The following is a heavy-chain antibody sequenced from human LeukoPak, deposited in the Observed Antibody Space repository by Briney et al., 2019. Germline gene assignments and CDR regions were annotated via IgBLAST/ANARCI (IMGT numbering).Heavy chain of an antibody. D-gene: IGHD4-17*01. Sequence: GGSLRLSCAASGFTFSSYSMKWVRQAPGRGLEWVSYISSSSNTIYYADSVKGRFTISRDNAKNSLYLQMNSLRAEDTAVYYCTRVDHMTTVTPSDYWGQGTLVTVSS. V-gene: IGHV3-48*01. CDR3: TRVDHMTTVTPSDY. CDR1: GFTFSSYS. CDR2: ISSSSNTI. J-gene: IGHJ4*02.